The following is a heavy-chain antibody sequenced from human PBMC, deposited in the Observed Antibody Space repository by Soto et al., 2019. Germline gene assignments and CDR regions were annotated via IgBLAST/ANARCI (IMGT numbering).Heavy chain of an antibody. Sequence: VKLWESGGGLVLPGGSLRLSCEASGFTFSNFGMSWVRQAPGKGLEWVSGLTGNGGTTYYADSVKGRFTISRDNSKNTLSWQMNSLRVDDTAVYYCARGGQYQQPYQFDFWGQGTLVTVSS. J-gene: IGHJ4*02. CDR3: ARGGQYQQPYQFDF. CDR2: LTGNGGTT. CDR1: GFTFSNFG. V-gene: IGHV3-23*01. D-gene: IGHD2-2*01.